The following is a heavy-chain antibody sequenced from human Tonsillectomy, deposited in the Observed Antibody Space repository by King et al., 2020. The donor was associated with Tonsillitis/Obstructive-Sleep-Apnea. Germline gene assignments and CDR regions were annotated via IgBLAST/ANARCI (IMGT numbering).Heavy chain of an antibody. CDR1: GGTFSSYA. Sequence: QLVQSGAEVKKPGSSVKVSCKASGGTFSSYAISWVRQAPGQGLEWMGGIIPIFGTANYAQKFQGRVTITADESTSTAYMELSSLRSEDTAVYYCATTNDFWSGYTRRKAFDIWGQGTMVTVSS. CDR3: ATTNDFWSGYTRRKAFDI. CDR2: IIPIFGTA. V-gene: IGHV1-69*12. D-gene: IGHD3-3*01. J-gene: IGHJ3*02.